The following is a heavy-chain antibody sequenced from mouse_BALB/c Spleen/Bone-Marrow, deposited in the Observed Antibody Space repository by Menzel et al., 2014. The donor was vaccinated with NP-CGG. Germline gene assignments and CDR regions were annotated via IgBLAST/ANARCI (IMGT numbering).Heavy chain of an antibody. D-gene: IGHD1-1*01. CDR1: GFNIRDTY. V-gene: IGHV14-3*02. Sequence: VQLKQSGAELVKPGGSVKLSCTASGFNIRDTYMHWVKQRPEQGLEWIGRIDPANGNTKYDPKFQGKATMTADTSSNTAYLPLSTLTSHDTALYYCASDYYGSSLFAYCSQRALVTVSA. J-gene: IGHJ3*01. CDR2: IDPANGNT. CDR3: ASDYYGSSLFAY.